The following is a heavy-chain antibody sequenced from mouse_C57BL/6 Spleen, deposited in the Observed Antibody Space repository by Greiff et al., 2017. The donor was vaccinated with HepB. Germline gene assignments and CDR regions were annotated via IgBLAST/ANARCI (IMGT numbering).Heavy chain of an antibody. J-gene: IGHJ1*03. CDR1: GYTFTSYT. CDR2: INPSSGYT. V-gene: IGHV1-4*01. Sequence: VKLQESGAELARPGASVKMSCKASGYTFTSYTMHWVKQRPGQGLEWIGYINPSSGYTKYNQKFKDKATLTADKSSSTAYMQLSSLTSEDSAVYYCARSRYFDVWGTGTTVTVSS. CDR3: ARSRYFDV.